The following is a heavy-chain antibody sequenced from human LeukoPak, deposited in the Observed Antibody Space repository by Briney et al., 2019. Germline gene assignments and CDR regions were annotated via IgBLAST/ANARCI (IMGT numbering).Heavy chain of an antibody. J-gene: IGHJ3*02. CDR2: IKQDGSEK. CDR3: ARDTGIAVEPDAFDI. CDR1: GFIFSSTW. D-gene: IGHD6-19*01. Sequence: GGSLRLSCAASGFIFSSTWMTWVRQAPGKGPEWVANIKQDGSEKYYVDSVKGRFTISRDNAKNSLYLQMNSLRAEDTAVYYCARDTGIAVEPDAFDIWGQGTMVTVSS. V-gene: IGHV3-7*03.